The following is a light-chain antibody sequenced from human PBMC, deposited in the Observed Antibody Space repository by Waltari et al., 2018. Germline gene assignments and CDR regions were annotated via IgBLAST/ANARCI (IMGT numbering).Light chain of an antibody. CDR3: SSYTSTYVV. CDR2: DVS. J-gene: IGLJ2*01. V-gene: IGLV2-14*01. Sequence: QSALTQPASVSGSPGQSITISCSYVGGYNYVSWYQKHPGRAPKLMIYDVSKRPSGVSNRFSGSKSGNTASLTISGLQAEDEADYYCSSYTSTYVVFGGGTNLTVL. CDR1: YVGGYNY.